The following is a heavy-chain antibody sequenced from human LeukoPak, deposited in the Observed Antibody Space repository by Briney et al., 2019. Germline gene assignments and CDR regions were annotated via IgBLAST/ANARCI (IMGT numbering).Heavy chain of an antibody. CDR1: GFTFSSYA. D-gene: IGHD4-17*01. CDR2: ISGSGGST. CDR3: ACLRGPSDY. J-gene: IGHJ4*02. V-gene: IGHV3-23*01. Sequence: GGSLRLSCAASGFTFSSYAMTWVRQAPGEGLEWVSAISGSGGSTYYADSVKGRFTISRDNTKNSLYLQMDSLTADDTAVYFCACLRGPSDYWGQGTLVTVSS.